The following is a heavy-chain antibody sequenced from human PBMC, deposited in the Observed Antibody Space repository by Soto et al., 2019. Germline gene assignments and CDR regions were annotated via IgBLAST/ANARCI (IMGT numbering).Heavy chain of an antibody. CDR2: VNPNNGDT. D-gene: IGHD3-10*01. Sequence: QVQLVQSGAELKKPGASVKVSCKASGYTFSNYDMNWVRQATGQGPEWIGWVNPNNGDTGYAQKFQGRVTLTTDIYTPTAYMALTRLRSEDTAISYCAKASRKGSAIDFDYWGQGTLITVSS. CDR1: GYTFSNYD. CDR3: AKASRKGSAIDFDY. V-gene: IGHV1-8*01. J-gene: IGHJ4*02.